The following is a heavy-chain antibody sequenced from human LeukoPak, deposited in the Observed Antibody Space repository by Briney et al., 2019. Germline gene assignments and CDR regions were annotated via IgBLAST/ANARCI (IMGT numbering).Heavy chain of an antibody. CDR1: GVSISSYY. V-gene: IGHV4-59*01. J-gene: IGHJ4*02. CDR3: ARESSSGWYDY. CDR2: IYYSGST. Sequence: TSSETLSLTCTVSGVSISSYYWSWIRQPPGKGLEWIGYIYYSGSTNYNPSLRSRVTISVDTSKNQFSLKLSSVTAADTAVYYCARESSSGWYDYWGQGTLVTVSS. D-gene: IGHD6-19*01.